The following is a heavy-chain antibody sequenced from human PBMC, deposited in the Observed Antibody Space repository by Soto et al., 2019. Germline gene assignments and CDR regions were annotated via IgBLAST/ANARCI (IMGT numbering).Heavy chain of an antibody. CDR2: TRNKANSYTT. D-gene: IGHD3-3*01. V-gene: IGHV3-72*01. CDR3: AREFYDFWSGRSLYGMDV. Sequence: GGSLRLSCAASGFNFSDHYMDWVRQAPGKGLEWVGRTRNKANSYTTEYAASVKGRFTISRDDSKNSLYVQMNSLKIEDTAVYYCAREFYDFWSGRSLYGMDVWGQGTTVTVSS. J-gene: IGHJ6*02. CDR1: GFNFSDHY.